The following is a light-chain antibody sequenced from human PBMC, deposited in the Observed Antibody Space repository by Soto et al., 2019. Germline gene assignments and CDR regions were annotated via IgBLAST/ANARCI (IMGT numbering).Light chain of an antibody. CDR2: GAS. V-gene: IGKV3-20*01. Sequence: EIVLTQSPGTLSLSPGERATLSCRASQNVTSSYLAWYQQKPGQAPRLLIYGASSRATGIPDRFSGSGSGTDFTLTISRLEPEDFAVYYCQQYGSSRWTFGQGTKVEIK. CDR3: QQYGSSRWT. CDR1: QNVTSSY. J-gene: IGKJ1*01.